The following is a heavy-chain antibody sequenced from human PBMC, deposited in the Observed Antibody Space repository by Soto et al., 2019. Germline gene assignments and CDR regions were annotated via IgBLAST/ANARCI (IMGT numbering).Heavy chain of an antibody. CDR1: GYTFTSFA. CDR3: ARFCSSSLCYAAFDY. V-gene: IGHV1-3*01. CDR2: INAGNGAT. Sequence: QVPLVQSGTEVRKPGASVKVSCKVSGYTFTSFAINWVRQAPGQRLEWVGWINAGNGATTYSQNFQGRVTITRDTSANTASMELRSLTSADTAVYYCARFCSSSLCYAAFDYWGQGTLVTVPS. D-gene: IGHD2-2*01. J-gene: IGHJ4*02.